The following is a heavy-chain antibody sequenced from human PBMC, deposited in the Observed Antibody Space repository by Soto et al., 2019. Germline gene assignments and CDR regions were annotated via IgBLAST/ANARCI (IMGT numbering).Heavy chain of an antibody. D-gene: IGHD4-17*01. J-gene: IGHJ4*02. Sequence: VGSLRLSCSASGFTFSSYAMHWVRQAPGKGLEYVSAISSNGGSTYYADSVKGRFTISRDNSKNTLYLQMSSLRAEDTAVYYCVKFWRDLIRWPFDYWGQGTLVTVSS. CDR2: ISSNGGST. CDR1: GFTFSSYA. V-gene: IGHV3-64D*06. CDR3: VKFWRDLIRWPFDY.